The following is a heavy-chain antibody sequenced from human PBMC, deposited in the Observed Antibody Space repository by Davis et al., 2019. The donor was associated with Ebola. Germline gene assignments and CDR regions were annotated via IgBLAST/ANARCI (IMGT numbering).Heavy chain of an antibody. CDR3: ARTTQKHHFYDISGYYDFEY. CDR1: GGTFPSFA. CDR2: INPNSGGT. D-gene: IGHD3-22*01. J-gene: IGHJ4*02. V-gene: IGHV1-2*02. Sequence: ASVKVSCKTSGGTFPSFAIHWVRQAPGQGLEWMGWINPNSGGTNYAQKFQGRVTMTRDTSISTAYMELSRLRSDDAAVYYCARTTQKHHFYDISGYYDFEYWGQGTLVTVSS.